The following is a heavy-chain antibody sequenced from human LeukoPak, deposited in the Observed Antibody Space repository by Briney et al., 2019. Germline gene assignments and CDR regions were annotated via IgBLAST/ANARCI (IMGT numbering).Heavy chain of an antibody. CDR1: GGTFSSYA. Sequence: SVKVSCKASGGTFSSYAISWVRQAPGQGLEWMGRIIPIFGTANYAQKLQGRVTITTDESTSTAYMELSSLRSEDTAVYYCARNRIAARPIYYYYYMDVWGKGTTVTVSS. CDR3: ARNRIAARPIYYYYYMDV. V-gene: IGHV1-69*05. CDR2: IIPIFGTA. J-gene: IGHJ6*03. D-gene: IGHD6-6*01.